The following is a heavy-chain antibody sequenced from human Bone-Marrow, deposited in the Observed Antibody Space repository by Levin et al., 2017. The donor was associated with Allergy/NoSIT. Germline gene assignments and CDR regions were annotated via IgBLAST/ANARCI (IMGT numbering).Heavy chain of an antibody. J-gene: IGHJ4*02. V-gene: IGHV4-30-4*01. CDR1: GGSINSGDYY. CDR2: IYNSGST. D-gene: IGHD2-15*01. CDR3: AGEYCSGGSCFLGGFDY. Sequence: SQTLSLTCTVSGGSINSGDYYWNWIRQPPGKGLEWIGSIYNSGSTYYNPSLHSRVTISADASKNQFSLKLSSVTDADTAGYYCAGEYCSGGSCFLGGFDYWGQGTLVTASS.